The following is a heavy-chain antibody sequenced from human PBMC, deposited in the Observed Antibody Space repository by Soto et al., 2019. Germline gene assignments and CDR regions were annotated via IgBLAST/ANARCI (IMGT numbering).Heavy chain of an antibody. J-gene: IGHJ6*02. CDR1: GGSVSSGSYY. V-gene: IGHV4-61*01. CDR3: ARETKYYDFWSGYVNYYYYGMDV. CDR2: IYYSGST. D-gene: IGHD3-3*01. Sequence: LSLTCTVSGGSVSSGSYYWSWIRQPPGKGLEWIGYIYYSGSTNYNPSLKSRVTISVDTSKNQFSLKLSSVTAADTAVYYCARETKYYDFWSGYVNYYYYGMDVWGQGTTLTV.